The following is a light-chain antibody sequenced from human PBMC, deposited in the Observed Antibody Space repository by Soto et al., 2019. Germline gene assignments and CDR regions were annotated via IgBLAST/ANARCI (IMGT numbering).Light chain of an antibody. V-gene: IGKV3-20*01. CDR1: QSFSSSY. CDR3: QQYHTSPIT. CDR2: GAS. J-gene: IGKJ5*01. Sequence: ENVLTQSPGTLSLSPGDRATLSCRASQSFSSSYLAWYQQEPGQAPRLLIYGASIRATGIPDRFSGSGSGTDFTLTISRLEPEDFAVYYCQQYHTSPITFGQGTRLEI.